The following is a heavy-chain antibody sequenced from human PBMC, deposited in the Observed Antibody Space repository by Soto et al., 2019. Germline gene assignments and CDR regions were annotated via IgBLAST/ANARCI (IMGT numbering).Heavy chain of an antibody. CDR2: IRSDADGGTA. J-gene: IGHJ4*02. Sequence: EVQLVESGGGLVKPGGSLRLSCAASGFTFSNAWMNWVRQAPGKGLEWVGRIRSDADGGTADYAAPVKGRFTFSRDDSQNTKILQMINLNTVDTAVSFGTTSISGLGPVHSGQGTLVTVAS. CDR1: GFTFSNAW. V-gene: IGHV3-15*07. D-gene: IGHD3-3*01. CDR3: TTSISGLGPVH.